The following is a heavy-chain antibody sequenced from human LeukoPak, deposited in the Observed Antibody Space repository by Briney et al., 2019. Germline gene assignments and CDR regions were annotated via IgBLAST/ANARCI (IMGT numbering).Heavy chain of an antibody. J-gene: IGHJ4*02. D-gene: IGHD5-18*01. Sequence: PSQTLSLTCTVSGGSISSGGYYWSWIRQHPGKGLEWIGYIYYSGSTYYNPSLKSRVTISVDTSKNQFSLKLSSVTAADTAVYYCAREAPAYSYVDYWGQGTLVTVSS. CDR3: AREAPAYSYVDY. CDR2: IYYSGST. CDR1: GGSISSGGYY. V-gene: IGHV4-31*03.